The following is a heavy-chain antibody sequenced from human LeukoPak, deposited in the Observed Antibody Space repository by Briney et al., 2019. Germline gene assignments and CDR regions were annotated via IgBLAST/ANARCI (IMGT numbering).Heavy chain of an antibody. CDR3: ARGASSSWTYYYYMDV. Sequence: PGGSLRLSCEASGFTFNTYSMNWARQAPGKGLEWVSAISGSGGSTYYADSVKGRFTISRDNSKNTLYLQMNSLRAEDTAVYYCARGASSSWTYYYYMDVWGKGTTVTISS. D-gene: IGHD6-13*01. CDR2: ISGSGGST. V-gene: IGHV3-23*01. J-gene: IGHJ6*03. CDR1: GFTFNTYS.